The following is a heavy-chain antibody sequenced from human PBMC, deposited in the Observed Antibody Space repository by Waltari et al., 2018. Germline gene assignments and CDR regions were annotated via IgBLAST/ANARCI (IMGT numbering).Heavy chain of an antibody. CDR1: GGTFSSYA. V-gene: IGHV1-69*13. Sequence: QVQLVQSGAEVEKPGSSVKVSCKASGGTFSSYAIIWVRQAPGQGLEWMGGIIPIFGTANYAQKFQGRVTITADESTSTAYMELSSLRSEDTAVYYCARDLYGSGSLSYFDYWGQGTLVTVSS. CDR3: ARDLYGSGSLSYFDY. D-gene: IGHD3-10*01. J-gene: IGHJ4*02. CDR2: IIPIFGTA.